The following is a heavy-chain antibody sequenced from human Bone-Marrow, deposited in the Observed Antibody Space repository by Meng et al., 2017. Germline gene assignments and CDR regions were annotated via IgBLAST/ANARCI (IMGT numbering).Heavy chain of an antibody. J-gene: IGHJ1*01. CDR3: ARGPSPPKGSSWYLGYFQH. D-gene: IGHD6-13*01. Sequence: ASVKVSCKASAYTFTSYAMHWVRQAPGQRLEWMGWINAGNGNTKYSQKFQGRVTITRDTSASTAYMELSSLRSEDTAVYYCARGPSPPKGSSWYLGYFQHWGQGTLVTVSS. CDR1: AYTFTSYA. CDR2: INAGNGNT. V-gene: IGHV1-3*01.